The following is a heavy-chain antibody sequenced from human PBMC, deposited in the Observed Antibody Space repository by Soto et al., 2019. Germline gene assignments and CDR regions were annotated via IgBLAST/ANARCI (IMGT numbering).Heavy chain of an antibody. CDR3: ARDNGRKQQLALPRDV. CDR2: IIPIFGTA. Sequence: SLKVSCKASGGTFSSYAISWVRQAPGQGLEWMGGIIPIFGTANYAQKFQGRVTITADESTSTAYMELSGLRSEETAVYYCARDNGRKQQLALPRDVSRPGTSVTGS. D-gene: IGHD6-13*01. CDR1: GGTFSSYA. V-gene: IGHV1-69*13. J-gene: IGHJ6*02.